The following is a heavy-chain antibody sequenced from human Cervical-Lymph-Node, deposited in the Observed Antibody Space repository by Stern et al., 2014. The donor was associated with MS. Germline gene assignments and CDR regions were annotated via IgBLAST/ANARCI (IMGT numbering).Heavy chain of an antibody. CDR3: AAQNTVTNYYYYGMDV. D-gene: IGHD4-17*01. CDR2: FDPEEGTP. Sequence: QVQLVQSGAEVKKPGASVKVSCKASGYTLSELSMHWVRQAPGRGLEWMGGFDPEEGTPSYAQKFQGRVTMTEYTSTDTAYMELSSLRSEDTAVYYCAAQNTVTNYYYYGMDVWGQGTTVTVSS. J-gene: IGHJ6*02. V-gene: IGHV1-24*01. CDR1: GYTLSELS.